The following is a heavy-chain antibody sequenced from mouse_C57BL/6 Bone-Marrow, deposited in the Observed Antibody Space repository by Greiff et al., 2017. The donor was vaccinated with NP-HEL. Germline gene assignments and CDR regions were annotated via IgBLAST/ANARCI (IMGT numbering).Heavy chain of an antibody. D-gene: IGHD1-1*01. CDR1: GYTFTDYY. CDR2: INPNNGGT. J-gene: IGHJ2*01. Sequence: EVQLHQSGPELVKPGASVKISCKASGYTFTDYYMNWVKQSPGKSLEWIGDINPNNGGTSYNQKFKGKATLTVDKSSSTAYMELRSLTSEDSAVYYCARSPDYYGSSYRDYFDYWGQGTTLTVSS. CDR3: ARSPDYYGSSYRDYFDY. V-gene: IGHV1-26*01.